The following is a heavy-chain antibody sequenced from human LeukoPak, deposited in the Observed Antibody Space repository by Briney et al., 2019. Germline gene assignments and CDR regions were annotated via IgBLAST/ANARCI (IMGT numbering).Heavy chain of an antibody. CDR2: IYYTGST. D-gene: IGHD6-6*01. J-gene: IGHJ4*02. CDR1: GGSSSAYY. Sequence: SETLSLTCTVSGGSSSAYYWTRCRQPPGKELEWIGYIYYTGSTNCNPSLKSRVTISVDTSNYQFSLKLSSVTAADTAVYYCATIAGSSPYWGQGTLVTVSS. CDR3: ATIAGSSPY. V-gene: IGHV4-59*08.